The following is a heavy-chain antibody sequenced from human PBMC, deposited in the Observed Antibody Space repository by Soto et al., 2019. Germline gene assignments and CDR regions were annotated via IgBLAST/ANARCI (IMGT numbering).Heavy chain of an antibody. CDR1: GFAFSAYA. J-gene: IGHJ4*02. D-gene: IGHD3-3*01. V-gene: IGHV3-23*01. Sequence: DVQLLESGGSLVQPGGSLRLSWSASGFAFSAYAMSWVRQAPQKGREWVSGIGGGGHDTRYGDSVKGRFTISRDNSRKTLYLEMNRLTAEETAVYYCAKHPIFGVVTHYFSHGGRGILVTVSS. CDR2: IGGGGHDT. CDR3: AKHPIFGVVTHYFSH.